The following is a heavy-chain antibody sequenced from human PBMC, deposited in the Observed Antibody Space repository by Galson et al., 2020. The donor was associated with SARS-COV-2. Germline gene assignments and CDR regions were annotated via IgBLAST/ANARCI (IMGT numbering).Heavy chain of an antibody. V-gene: IGHV4-34*01. CDR2: INHSGST. CDR3: ARGTIVVVPAAIDYYDYMDV. D-gene: IGHD2-2*01. CDR1: GGSFSRYY. Sequence: SETLSLTCAVYGGSFSRYYWSWIRQPPGKGLECIGEINHSGSTNYNPSLKSRVTISADTSKNQFSLKLSSVTAADTAVYYCARGTIVVVPAAIDYYDYMDVWGKGTTVTVSS. J-gene: IGHJ6*03.